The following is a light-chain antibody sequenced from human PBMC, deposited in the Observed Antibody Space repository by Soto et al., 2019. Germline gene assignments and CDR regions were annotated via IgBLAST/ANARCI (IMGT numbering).Light chain of an antibody. Sequence: EIVLTQSPGTLSLSPGERATLSCRASQSVSSTYLAWYQQKPGQAPRLLIYGASTRATGIPDRFSGSGSGTDFTLTISTLDPEDFAVYYCQQYGSSRWTLGQGTKVEFK. CDR1: QSVSSTY. CDR2: GAS. J-gene: IGKJ1*01. CDR3: QQYGSSRWT. V-gene: IGKV3-20*01.